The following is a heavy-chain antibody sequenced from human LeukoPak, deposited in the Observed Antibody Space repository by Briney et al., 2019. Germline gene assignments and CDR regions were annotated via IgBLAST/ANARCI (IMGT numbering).Heavy chain of an antibody. CDR2: IYYSGST. CDR3: ARDSVVRGVIIPFDY. CDR1: GDSMNNYY. Sequence: SETLSLTCNVFGDSMNNYYWSWIRQPPGKGLEWIGYIYYSGSTNYNPSLKSRVTISVDTSKNQFSLKLSSVTAADTAVYYCARDSVVRGVIIPFDYWGQGTLVTVSS. J-gene: IGHJ4*02. D-gene: IGHD3-10*01. V-gene: IGHV4-59*01.